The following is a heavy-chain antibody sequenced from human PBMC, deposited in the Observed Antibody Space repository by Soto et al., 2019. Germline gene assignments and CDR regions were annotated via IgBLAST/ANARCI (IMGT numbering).Heavy chain of an antibody. J-gene: IGHJ6*02. CDR3: ARTKSLTIFGVVTAYYGMDV. D-gene: IGHD3-3*01. V-gene: IGHV4-61*01. CDR2: IYYSGST. Sequence: PSETLSLTCSVSGASINRGDTDYWNWIRQHPVKGLEWIGYIYYSGSTNYNPSLKSRVTISVDTSKNQFSLKLSSVTAADTALYYCARTKSLTIFGVVTAYYGMDVWGQGTTVTVSS. CDR1: GASINRGDTDY.